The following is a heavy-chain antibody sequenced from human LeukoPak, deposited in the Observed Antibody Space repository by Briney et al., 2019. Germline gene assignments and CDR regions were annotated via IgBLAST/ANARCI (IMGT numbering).Heavy chain of an antibody. CDR3: ASLSRSGSYPDY. J-gene: IGHJ4*02. V-gene: IGHV1-46*01. Sequence: ASVKVSCKASGYIFTSYNMYWVRQAPGRGLEWMGIINPSGGSTRSAQKFQGRVTMTRDTSTSTVYMELSSLRSEDTAVYYCASLSRSGSYPDYWGQGTLVTVSS. D-gene: IGHD1-26*01. CDR1: GYIFTSYN. CDR2: INPSGGST.